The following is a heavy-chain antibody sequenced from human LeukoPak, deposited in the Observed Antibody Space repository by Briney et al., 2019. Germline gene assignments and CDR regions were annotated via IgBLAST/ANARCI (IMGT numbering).Heavy chain of an antibody. V-gene: IGHV3-9*01. CDR2: ISWNSGSI. J-gene: IGHJ4*02. Sequence: LSLTCTVSGGSISSYYWSWIRQPPGKGLEWVSGISWNSGSIGYADSVKGRFTISRDNAKNSLYLQMNSLRAEDTAVYYCARSLISRGSGSYSSDYWGQGTLVTVSS. D-gene: IGHD3-10*01. CDR1: GGSISSYY. CDR3: ARSLISRGSGSYSSDY.